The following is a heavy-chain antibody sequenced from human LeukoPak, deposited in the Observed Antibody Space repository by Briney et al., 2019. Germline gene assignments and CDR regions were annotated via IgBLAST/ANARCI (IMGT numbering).Heavy chain of an antibody. CDR1: GFTFGSYA. J-gene: IGHJ6*02. D-gene: IGHD1-26*01. Sequence: GGSLRLSCSASGFTFGSYAMHWVRQAPGKGLEHVSAISSNGGSTYYADSVKGRFTISRDNSKNTLYLQMSSLRAEDTAVYYCVKAVGAKGDYYYYYGMDVWGQGTTVTVSS. V-gene: IGHV3-64D*09. CDR2: ISSNGGST. CDR3: VKAVGAKGDYYYYYGMDV.